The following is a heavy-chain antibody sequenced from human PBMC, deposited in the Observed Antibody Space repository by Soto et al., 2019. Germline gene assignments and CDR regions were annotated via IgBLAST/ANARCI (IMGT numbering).Heavy chain of an antibody. CDR3: AKGENIVATISDP. CDR2: ISGSGGGT. J-gene: IGHJ5*02. V-gene: IGHV3-23*01. Sequence: GGSLRLSCAASGFPFSSYAMTWVRQTPGKGLEWVSAISGSGGGTFYADSVKGRFTISRDNSKNTLFLQMNSLSAEDTAVYYSAKGENIVATISDPWGQGALVTVS. CDR1: GFPFSSYA. D-gene: IGHD5-12*01.